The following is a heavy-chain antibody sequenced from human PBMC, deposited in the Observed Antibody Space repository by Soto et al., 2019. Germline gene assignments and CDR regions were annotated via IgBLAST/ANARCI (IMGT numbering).Heavy chain of an antibody. D-gene: IGHD6-6*01. CDR2: MNPNSGNT. V-gene: IGHV1-8*01. CDR1: GYTFTSYD. CDR3: ARVAIAARTYYYYGMDV. Sequence: ASVKVSCKASGYTFTSYDINWVRQATGQGLEWMGWMNPNSGNTGYAQKFQGRVTMTRNTSISTAYMELSSLRSEDTAVYYCARVAIAARTYYYYGMDVWGQGTTVTV. J-gene: IGHJ6*02.